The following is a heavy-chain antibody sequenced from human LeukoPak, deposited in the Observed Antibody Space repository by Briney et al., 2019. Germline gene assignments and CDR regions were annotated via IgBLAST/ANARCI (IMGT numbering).Heavy chain of an antibody. J-gene: IGHJ3*02. CDR2: IYYSGST. CDR3: VRPIWFGESPGLHAFDI. CDR1: GGSISSSSYY. Sequence: SETLSLTCTVSGGSISSSSYYWGWIRQPPGKGLEWFGSIYYSGSTYYNPALKSRVTISVYTSKNQFSLKLNSVTAADTAVYYCVRPIWFGESPGLHAFDIWGQGTMVTVSS. V-gene: IGHV4-39*01. D-gene: IGHD3-10*01.